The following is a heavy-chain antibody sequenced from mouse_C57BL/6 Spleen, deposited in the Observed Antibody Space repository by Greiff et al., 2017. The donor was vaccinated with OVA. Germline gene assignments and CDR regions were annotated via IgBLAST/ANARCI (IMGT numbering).Heavy chain of an antibody. J-gene: IGHJ4*01. V-gene: IGHV1-15*01. CDR3: TRRGTDYAMDY. D-gene: IGHD2-14*01. CDR1: GYTFTDYE. Sequence: VKLQESGAELVRPGASVTLSCKASGYTFTDYEMHWVKQTPVHGLEWIGAIDPETGGTAYNQKFKGKAILTADKSSSTAYMELRSLTSEDSAVYYCTRRGTDYAMDYWGQGTSVTVSS. CDR2: IDPETGGT.